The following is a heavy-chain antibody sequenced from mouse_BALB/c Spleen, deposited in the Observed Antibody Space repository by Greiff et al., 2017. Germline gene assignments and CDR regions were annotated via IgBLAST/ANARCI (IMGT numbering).Heavy chain of an antibody. D-gene: IGHD1-1*01. Sequence: EVMLVESGGGLVKPGGSLKLSCAASGFAFSSYDMSWVRQTPEKRLEWVAYISSGGGSTYYPDTVKGRFTISRDNAKNTLYLQMSSLKSEDTAMYYCARLSITTAHYFDYWGQGTTLTVSS. J-gene: IGHJ2*01. CDR3: ARLSITTAHYFDY. CDR1: GFAFSSYD. CDR2: ISSGGGST. V-gene: IGHV5-12-1*01.